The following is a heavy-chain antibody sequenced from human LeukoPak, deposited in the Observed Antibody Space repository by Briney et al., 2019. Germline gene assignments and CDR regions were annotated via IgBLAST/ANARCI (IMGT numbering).Heavy chain of an antibody. CDR1: GFTFSSYG. J-gene: IGHJ5*02. Sequence: PGGSLRLSCSASGFTFSSYGMHWVRQAPGKGLEWVAFIRYDGSNKYYADSVKGRFTISRDNSKNTLYLQMNSLRAEDTAVYYCARDEGGDQPLFDPWGQGTLVTVSS. D-gene: IGHD2-2*01. V-gene: IGHV3-30*02. CDR2: IRYDGSNK. CDR3: ARDEGGDQPLFDP.